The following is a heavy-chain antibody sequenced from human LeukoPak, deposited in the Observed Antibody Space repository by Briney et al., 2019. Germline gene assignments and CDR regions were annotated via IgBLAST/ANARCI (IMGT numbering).Heavy chain of an antibody. D-gene: IGHD4-11*01. Sequence: ASVKVSCKASGYTFTSYYMHWVRQAPGQGLEWMGIINPSGGSTSYAQKFQGRVTMTRDTSTSTVYMELSSLRAEDTALYYCARGDYTHYYFDYWGQGTLVTVSS. CDR2: INPSGGST. CDR1: GYTFTSYY. V-gene: IGHV1-46*01. CDR3: ARGDYTHYYFDY. J-gene: IGHJ4*02.